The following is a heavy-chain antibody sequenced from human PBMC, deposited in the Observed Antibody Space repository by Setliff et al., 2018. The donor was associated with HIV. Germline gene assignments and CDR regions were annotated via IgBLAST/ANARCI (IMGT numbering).Heavy chain of an antibody. CDR1: GFTFSNTW. CDR2: IKSKTDGGTT. V-gene: IGHV3-15*01. D-gene: IGHD6-13*01. Sequence: GASLKISCVASGFTFSNTWMSWVRQAPGKGLEWVGRIKSKTDGGTTDYAAPVKGRFTISRHDSKNTLYLQMNSLKTEDTAVYYCTTFSSGDSTDDVDYWGQGTLVTVSS. CDR3: TTFSSGDSTDDVDY. J-gene: IGHJ4*02.